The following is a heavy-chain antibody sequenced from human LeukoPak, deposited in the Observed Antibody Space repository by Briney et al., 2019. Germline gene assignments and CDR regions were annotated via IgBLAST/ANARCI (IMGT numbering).Heavy chain of an antibody. Sequence: PGGSLRLSCAASGFTFSTFAMIWVRQPAGKGLEWIGRIYTSGSTNYNPSLKSRVTISGDTSKNQFSLRLSSVTAADTAVYYCARASYSYDINGWVPFDYWGQGTLVTVSS. CDR2: IYTSGST. J-gene: IGHJ4*02. D-gene: IGHD3-22*01. CDR1: GFTFSTFA. CDR3: ARASYSYDINGWVPFDY. V-gene: IGHV4-4*07.